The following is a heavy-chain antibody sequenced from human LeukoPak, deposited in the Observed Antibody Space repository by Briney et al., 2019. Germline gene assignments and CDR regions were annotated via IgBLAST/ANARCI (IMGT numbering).Heavy chain of an antibody. J-gene: IGHJ4*02. CDR1: GFTFSSYG. D-gene: IGHD2-15*01. CDR3: AKGYCSGGSCYFTCDY. Sequence: GGSLRLSCAASGFTFSSYGMYWVRQAPGKGLEGVAFIRYDGSDQYYADSVKGRFTISRDNSKNTLYLQMNSLRAEDTAVYYCAKGYCSGGSCYFTCDYWGQGTLVTVSS. V-gene: IGHV3-30*02. CDR2: IRYDGSDQ.